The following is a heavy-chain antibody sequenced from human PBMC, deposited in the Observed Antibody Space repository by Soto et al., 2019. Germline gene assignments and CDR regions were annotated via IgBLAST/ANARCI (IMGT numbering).Heavy chain of an antibody. CDR1: GFTFSNYG. D-gene: IGHD3-16*01. V-gene: IGHV3-33*01. Sequence: PGGSLRLSCAASGFTFSNYGMHWVRQAPGKGLEWAAVIWYDGSNKYYADSVKGRFTISRDNSKNTVYLEMNSLRAEDTAIYYCATDWGGPTRTRTLAPDYWGQGTLVTVSS. CDR2: IWYDGSNK. CDR3: ATDWGGPTRTRTLAPDY. J-gene: IGHJ4*02.